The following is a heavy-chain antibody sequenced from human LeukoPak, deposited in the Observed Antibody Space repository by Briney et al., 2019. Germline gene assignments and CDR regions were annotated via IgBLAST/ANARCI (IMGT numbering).Heavy chain of an antibody. CDR2: ISSSGSTI. J-gene: IGHJ5*02. CDR3: ATDGAGFDT. Sequence: GRSLRLSCAASGFTLSSYAMHWVRQAPGKGLEWVSYISSSGSTIYYADSVKGRFTISRDNAKNSLYLQMNSLRAEDTAVYYCATDGAGFDTWGQGVLVTVSS. CDR1: GFTLSSYA. V-gene: IGHV3-48*03.